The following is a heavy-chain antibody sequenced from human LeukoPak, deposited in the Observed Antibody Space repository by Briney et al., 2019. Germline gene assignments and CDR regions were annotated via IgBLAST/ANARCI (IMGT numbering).Heavy chain of an antibody. CDR1: GGSISSSSYY. Sequence: SETLSLTCTVSGGSISSSSYYWGWIRQPPGKGLEWIGSIYYSGSTYYNPSLKSRVTISVDTSKNQFSLKLSSVTAADTAVYYCARVKANYYDRAGSGMDVWGQGTTVTVSS. CDR3: ARVKANYYDRAGSGMDV. V-gene: IGHV4-39*07. J-gene: IGHJ6*02. D-gene: IGHD3-22*01. CDR2: IYYSGST.